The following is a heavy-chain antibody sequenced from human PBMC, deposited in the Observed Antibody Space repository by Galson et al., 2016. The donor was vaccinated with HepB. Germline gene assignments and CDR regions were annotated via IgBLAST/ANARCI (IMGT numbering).Heavy chain of an antibody. D-gene: IGHD6-19*01. CDR1: GFTFNTYA. J-gene: IGHJ3*01. V-gene: IGHV3-23*01. CDR2: ISSSDGRT. Sequence: SLRLSCAASGFTFNTYAMTWVRQAPGKGLEWVSSISSSDGRTWYADSVRGRFTISTDNSKTTLYAQMNSLRVDDSAIYYCAKSQFALPERGWFNAFDLWGQGTMVTVSS. CDR3: AKSQFALPERGWFNAFDL.